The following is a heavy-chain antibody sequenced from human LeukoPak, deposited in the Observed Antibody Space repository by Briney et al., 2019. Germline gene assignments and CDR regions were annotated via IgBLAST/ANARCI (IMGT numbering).Heavy chain of an antibody. CDR3: ARVGGTNYYYYGMDV. V-gene: IGHV4-34*01. Sequence: PSETLSLTCAVYGGSFSGYYWSWIRQPPGKGLEWIGEINHSGSTNYNPSLKSRVTISVDTPKNQFSLKLSSVTAADTAVYYCARVGGTNYYYYGMDVWGQGTTVTVSS. D-gene: IGHD1-1*01. CDR2: INHSGST. J-gene: IGHJ6*02. CDR1: GGSFSGYY.